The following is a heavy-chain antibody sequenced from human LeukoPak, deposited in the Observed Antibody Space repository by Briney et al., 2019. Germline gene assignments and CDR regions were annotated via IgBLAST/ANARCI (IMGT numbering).Heavy chain of an antibody. V-gene: IGHV4-59*01. CDR3: ARDRIAVVPAANYYYYYYGMDV. D-gene: IGHD2-2*01. CDR2: IYYSGST. CDR1: GGSISSYY. Sequence: SETLSLTCTVSGGSISSYYWSWIRQPPGKGLEWIGYIYYSGSTNYNPSLKSRVTISVDTSKNQFSLKLSSVTAADTAVYYCARDRIAVVPAANYYYYYYGMDVWGQGTTVTVSS. J-gene: IGHJ6*02.